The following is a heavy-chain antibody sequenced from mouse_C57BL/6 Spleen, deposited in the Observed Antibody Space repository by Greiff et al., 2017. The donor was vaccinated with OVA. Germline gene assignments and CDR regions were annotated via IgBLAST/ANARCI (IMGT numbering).Heavy chain of an antibody. CDR2: IHPNSGST. Sequence: VQLQQPGAELVKPGASVKLSCKASGYTFTSYWMHWVKQRPGQGLEWIGMIHPNSGSTNYNEKFKSKATLTVDKSSSTAYMQLSSLTSEDSAVYYCARSGDGYFLDYWGQGTTLTVSS. CDR1: GYTFTSYW. J-gene: IGHJ2*01. D-gene: IGHD2-3*01. V-gene: IGHV1-64*01. CDR3: ARSGDGYFLDY.